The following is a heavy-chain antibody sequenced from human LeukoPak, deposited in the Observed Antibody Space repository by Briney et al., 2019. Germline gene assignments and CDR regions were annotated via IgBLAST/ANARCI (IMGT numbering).Heavy chain of an antibody. CDR1: GFTFSTYI. CDR3: ARGEAAAGSWFDP. V-gene: IGHV3-21*01. CDR2: ISSRNSYI. Sequence: GGSLRLSCAASGFTFSTYIMTWVWVRQAPGKGLEWVSSISSRNSYIYYADSVMGRFTISRDNAKNSLYLQMNSLRAEDTAVYYCARGEAAAGSWFDPWGQGTPVTVSS. D-gene: IGHD6-13*01. J-gene: IGHJ5*02.